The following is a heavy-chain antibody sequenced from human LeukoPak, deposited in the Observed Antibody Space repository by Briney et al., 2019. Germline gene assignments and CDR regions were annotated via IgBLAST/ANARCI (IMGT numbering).Heavy chain of an antibody. V-gene: IGHV3-7*01. CDR3: VTDRNRGGSH. D-gene: IGHD3-16*01. Sequence: GGSLRLSCVVSGFTFSDFWISWVRQAPGKGLEWVANINRDGSDIYYVDSVKGRFTISRDNAKNSLYLHMNSLRAEDTAVYYCVTDRNRGGSHWGQGTLVTVSS. CDR2: INRDGSDI. CDR1: GFTFSDFW. J-gene: IGHJ4*02.